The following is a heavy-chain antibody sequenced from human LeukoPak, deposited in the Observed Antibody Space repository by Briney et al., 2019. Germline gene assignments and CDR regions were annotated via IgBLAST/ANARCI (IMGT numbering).Heavy chain of an antibody. Sequence: GGSLRLSCAASGFTFSTYSMDWVRQAPGKGLEWVANIKPDGSEKLYVDSVKGRFTISRDNAKNSVYLQMNSLRVEETAVYYCARGGSDYWGQGTLVTVSS. J-gene: IGHJ4*02. CDR1: GFTFSTYS. CDR2: IKPDGSEK. CDR3: ARGGSDY. V-gene: IGHV3-7*01. D-gene: IGHD2-15*01.